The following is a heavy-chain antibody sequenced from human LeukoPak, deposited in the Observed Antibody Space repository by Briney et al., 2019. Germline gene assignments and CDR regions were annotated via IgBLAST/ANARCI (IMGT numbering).Heavy chain of an antibody. CDR1: GVSISPYY. J-gene: IGHJ3*01. V-gene: IGHV4-4*09. D-gene: IGHD3-3*01. Sequence: SETLSLTCTVPGVSISPYYWAWIRQPPGKGLEWIGYIHTSGSNNQYPSLKSRVTISVDKSKNHFSLRLTSVTAADTAVYYCARLSAAVHLGAFDLWGQRTMVTVSS. CDR3: ARLSAAVHLGAFDL. CDR2: IHTSGSN.